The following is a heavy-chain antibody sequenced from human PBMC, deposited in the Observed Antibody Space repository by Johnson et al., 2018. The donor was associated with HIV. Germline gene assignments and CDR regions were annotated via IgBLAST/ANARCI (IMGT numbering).Heavy chain of an antibody. Sequence: QVQLMESGGGLVKPGGSLRLSCAASGFTFSDYYMSWIRQAPGKGLEWVSYISSGGNSIYYADSVKGRFTIYRDNAKNSLFLQMNSLTAEATAVYYCARLVATKDYAFDIWGQGTLVTVSS. CDR1: GFTFSDYY. CDR3: ARLVATKDYAFDI. J-gene: IGHJ3*02. CDR2: ISSGGNSI. V-gene: IGHV3-11*04. D-gene: IGHD5-12*01.